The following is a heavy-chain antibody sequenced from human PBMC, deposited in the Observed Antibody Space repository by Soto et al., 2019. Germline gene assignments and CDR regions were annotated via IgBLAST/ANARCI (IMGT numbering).Heavy chain of an antibody. V-gene: IGHV1-46*01. Sequence: GASVKVSCKASGYTFTSYYMHWVRQAPGQGLEWMGIINPSGGSTSYAQKLQGRVTMTRDTSTSTVYMELSSLRSEDTAVYYCARTAPPIHYYDSSGYYNLDYWGQGTLVTVSS. CDR2: INPSGGST. CDR3: ARTAPPIHYYDSSGYYNLDY. CDR1: GYTFTSYY. D-gene: IGHD3-22*01. J-gene: IGHJ4*02.